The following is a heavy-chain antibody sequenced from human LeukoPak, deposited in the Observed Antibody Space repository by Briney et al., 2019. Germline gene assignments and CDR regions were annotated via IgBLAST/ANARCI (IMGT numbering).Heavy chain of an antibody. V-gene: IGHV1-46*01. CDR3: ARVFSSSGYGY. CDR2: VNPSGGST. Sequence: ASVKVSCRASGYTFTSYYMHWVRQAPGQGLEWMGIVNPSGGSTSYAQKFQGRVTMTRDTSTSTVYMELSSLRSEDTAVYYCARVFSSSGYGYWGQGTLVTVSS. CDR1: GYTFTSYY. D-gene: IGHD3-22*01. J-gene: IGHJ4*02.